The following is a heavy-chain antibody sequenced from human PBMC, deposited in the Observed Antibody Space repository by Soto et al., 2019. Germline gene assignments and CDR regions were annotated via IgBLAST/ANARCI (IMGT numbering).Heavy chain of an antibody. CDR3: ARDCSGSSCYSSGFDY. J-gene: IGHJ4*02. CDR1: GFIFGNYA. Sequence: EVQLLESGGGLIQPGGSLRLSCAVSGFIFGNYAMSWVRQAPGKGLEWVSAISGIGDNTYYADSVRGRFTISRDNPKNALYLQMNSLRAEDTALYYCARDCSGSSCYSSGFDYWGQGTLVTVSS. CDR2: ISGIGDNT. V-gene: IGHV3-23*01. D-gene: IGHD2-15*01.